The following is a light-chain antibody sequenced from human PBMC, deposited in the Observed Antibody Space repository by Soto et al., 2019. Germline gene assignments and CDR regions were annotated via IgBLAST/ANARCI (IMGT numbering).Light chain of an antibody. CDR2: LCS. CDR3: MEALQSPLT. V-gene: IGKV2-28*01. Sequence: DIVMTQSPLSLPVTPGEPASISCRSSQSLLHSNGYNYLDWYLQKPGQSPQLLIYLCSSRASGVPDRCSSSGSGTDFTLKISRVDAEDVGVSYCMEALQSPLTFGGGTKVEIK. CDR1: QSLLHSNGYNY. J-gene: IGKJ4*01.